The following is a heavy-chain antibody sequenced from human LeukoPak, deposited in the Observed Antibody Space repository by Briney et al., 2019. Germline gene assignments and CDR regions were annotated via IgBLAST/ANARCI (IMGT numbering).Heavy chain of an antibody. Sequence: SETLSLTCTVSGGSISSGSYDWRWLRQPAGKGLEWIVRIYTSGSTNYNPSLKSRVTISVDTSKNQFSLKLSSVTAADTAVYYCARDICTNGVCYANWFDPWGQGTLVTVSS. D-gene: IGHD2-8*01. CDR3: ARDICTNGVCYANWFDP. CDR1: GGSISSGSYD. CDR2: IYTSGST. J-gene: IGHJ5*02. V-gene: IGHV4-61*02.